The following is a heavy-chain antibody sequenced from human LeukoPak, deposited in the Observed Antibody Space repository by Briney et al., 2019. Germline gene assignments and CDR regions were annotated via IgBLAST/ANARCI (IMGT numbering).Heavy chain of an antibody. J-gene: IGHJ4*02. Sequence: GGSLRLSCAASGFTFSSYSMNWVRQAPGRGLEWVSSISSSSSYIYYADSVKGRFTTSRDNAKNSLYLQMNSLRAEDTAVYYCAREDIVVVPAPSFIDYWGQGTLVTVSS. V-gene: IGHV3-21*01. CDR2: ISSSSSYI. D-gene: IGHD2-2*01. CDR3: AREDIVVVPAPSFIDY. CDR1: GFTFSSYS.